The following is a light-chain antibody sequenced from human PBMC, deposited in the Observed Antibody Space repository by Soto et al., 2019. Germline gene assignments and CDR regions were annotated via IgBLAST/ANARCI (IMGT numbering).Light chain of an antibody. CDR1: QSVSSSY. J-gene: IGKJ1*01. Sequence: LSLSPGEGATLSCRASQSVSSSYLAWYQQKPGQAPRLLIYGASSRATGIPDRFSGSGSGTDFTLTISRLEPEDFAVYYCQQYGSSPLVAFGQGTKVDIK. CDR2: GAS. V-gene: IGKV3-20*01. CDR3: QQYGSSPLVA.